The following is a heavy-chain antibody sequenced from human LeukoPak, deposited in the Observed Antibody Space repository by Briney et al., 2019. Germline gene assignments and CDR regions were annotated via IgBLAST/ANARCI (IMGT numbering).Heavy chain of an antibody. J-gene: IGHJ5*02. Sequence: PGGSLALSCAASRFTISTYALRWLRPAPGKGLEWVSTISTSSNIYYADSVRGRFIISRDNAKNSLYLQMNSLRAEDTAVYYCARGHHSSSWYLDWFDPWGQGTLVTVSS. V-gene: IGHV3-69-1*01. CDR3: ARGHHSSSWYLDWFDP. D-gene: IGHD6-13*01. CDR1: RFTISTYA. CDR2: ISTSSNI.